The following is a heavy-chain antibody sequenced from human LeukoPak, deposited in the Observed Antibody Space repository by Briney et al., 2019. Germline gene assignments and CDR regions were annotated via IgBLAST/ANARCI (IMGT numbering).Heavy chain of an antibody. CDR2: INPNSGGT. D-gene: IGHD3-22*01. CDR3: ARANYYDSSGSFNY. V-gene: IGHV1-2*02. Sequence: ASVKVSCKASGYTFTGYYMHWVRQAPGQGLEWMGWINPNSGGTNYAQKFQGRVTMTRDTSTSTVYMELSSLRSEDTAVYYCARANYYDSSGSFNYWGQGTLVTVSS. CDR1: GYTFTGYY. J-gene: IGHJ4*02.